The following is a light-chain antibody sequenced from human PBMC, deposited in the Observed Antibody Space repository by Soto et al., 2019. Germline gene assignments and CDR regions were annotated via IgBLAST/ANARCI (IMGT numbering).Light chain of an antibody. V-gene: IGLV2-8*01. J-gene: IGLJ1*01. CDR1: SSDIGGYTY. CDR2: EVS. Sequence: QSALTQPPSASGSPGQSVTISCTGTSSDIGGYTYVSWYQHHPGKAPKLMIYEVSKRPSGVPDRFSGSKSGNTASLTVSGLQSEDEANYYCTSYAGSNSYVFGTGTKSPS. CDR3: TSYAGSNSYV.